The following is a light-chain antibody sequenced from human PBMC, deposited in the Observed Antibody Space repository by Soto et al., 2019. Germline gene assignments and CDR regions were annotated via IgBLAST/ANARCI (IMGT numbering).Light chain of an antibody. Sequence: DLQMTQSPSTLSASIGDSVTIXXRASQSITSWLAWYQQKPGKAPKIXIYKASSLESGVPSRFSGSGSGTEFTLTISSLQPDDFATYYCQHYNSYPWTFGQGTKVDIK. CDR2: KAS. V-gene: IGKV1-5*03. CDR1: QSITSW. J-gene: IGKJ1*01. CDR3: QHYNSYPWT.